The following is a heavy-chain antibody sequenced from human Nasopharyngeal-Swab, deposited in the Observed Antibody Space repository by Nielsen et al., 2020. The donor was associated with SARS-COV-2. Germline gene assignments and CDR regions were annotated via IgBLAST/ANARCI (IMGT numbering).Heavy chain of an antibody. CDR2: ISGSGGST. V-gene: IGHV3-23*01. D-gene: IGHD6-13*01. Sequence: GESLKISCAASGFTFSSYAMSWVHQAPGKGLEWVSAISGSGGSTYYADSVKGRFTISRDNSKNTLYLQMNSLRAEDTAVYYCAKDRQYSSSDDYYYYYMDVWGKGTTVTVSS. CDR1: GFTFSSYA. J-gene: IGHJ6*03. CDR3: AKDRQYSSSDDYYYYYMDV.